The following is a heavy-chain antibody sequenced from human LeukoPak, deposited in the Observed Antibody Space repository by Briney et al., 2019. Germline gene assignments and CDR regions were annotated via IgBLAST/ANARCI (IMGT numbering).Heavy chain of an antibody. CDR3: ARHFMVRGVIISSYFDY. V-gene: IGHV1-18*01. D-gene: IGHD3-10*01. J-gene: IGHJ4*02. Sequence: ASVKVSCKASGYTFTSYGISWVRQAPGQGLEWMGWISAYNGNTNYAQKLQGRVTMTTDTSTSTAYMELRSLRSDDTAVYYCARHFMVRGVIISSYFDYWGQGTLVTVSS. CDR2: ISAYNGNT. CDR1: GYTFTSYG.